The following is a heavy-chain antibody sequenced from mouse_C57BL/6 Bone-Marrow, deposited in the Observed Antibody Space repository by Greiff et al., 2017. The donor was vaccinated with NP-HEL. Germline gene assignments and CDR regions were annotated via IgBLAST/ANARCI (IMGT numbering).Heavy chain of an antibody. V-gene: IGHV1-55*01. Sequence: QVQLQQPGAELVKPGASVKMSCKASGYTFTSYWITWVKQRPGQGLEWIGDIYPGSGSTNYNEKFKSKATLTVDTSSSTAYMQLSSLTSEDSAVYDCAREKETEGLYYFDYWGQGTTLTVSS. CDR2: IYPGSGST. CDR3: AREKETEGLYYFDY. J-gene: IGHJ2*01. CDR1: GYTFTSYW. D-gene: IGHD3-1*01.